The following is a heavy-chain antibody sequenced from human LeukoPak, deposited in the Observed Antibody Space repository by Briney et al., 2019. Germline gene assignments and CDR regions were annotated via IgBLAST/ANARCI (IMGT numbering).Heavy chain of an antibody. CDR1: GGSISSDY. CDR2: IYYSGTT. CDR3: ARGANWGSPDY. D-gene: IGHD7-27*01. J-gene: IGHJ4*02. V-gene: IGHV4-59*01. Sequence: SETLSLTCTVSGGSISSDYWSWIRQSPGKGLEWIGYIYYSGTTSYNPSLKSRVTISLDTPKNQFSLKLSSVTAADTAVYYCARGANWGSPDYWGQGTLVTVSS.